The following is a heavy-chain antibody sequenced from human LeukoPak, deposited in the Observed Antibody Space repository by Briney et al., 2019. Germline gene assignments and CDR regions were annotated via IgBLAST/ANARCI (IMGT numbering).Heavy chain of an antibody. Sequence: VGSLRLSCAASGFTFSTYCMHWVRQAPGKGPMWVSRICPDGTVTNYADSVKARFIISRDNARNTVYLRMNSLRVEDTAVYYCVRDFRSADYWGQGTLVTVSS. J-gene: IGHJ4*02. CDR2: ICPDGTVT. CDR1: GFTFSTYC. CDR3: VRDFRSADY. V-gene: IGHV3-74*01.